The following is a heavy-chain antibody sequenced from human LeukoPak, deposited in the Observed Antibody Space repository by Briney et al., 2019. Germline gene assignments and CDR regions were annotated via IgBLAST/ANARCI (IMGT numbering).Heavy chain of an antibody. V-gene: IGHV3-21*01. D-gene: IGHD6-19*01. CDR1: GFTFSSYS. Sequence: GGSLRLSCAASGFTFSSYSMNWVRQAPGKGLEWVSSISSSSSYIYYADSVKGRFTISRDNAKNSLYLQMNSLRAEDTAVYYXXRVPXGYSSGWSXYYFDYWGQGTLVTVSS. CDR2: ISSSSSYI. J-gene: IGHJ4*02. CDR3: XRVPXGYSSGWSXYYFDY.